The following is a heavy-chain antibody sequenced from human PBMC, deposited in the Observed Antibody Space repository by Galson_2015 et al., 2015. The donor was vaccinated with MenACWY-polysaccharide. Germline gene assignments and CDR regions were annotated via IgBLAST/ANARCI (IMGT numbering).Heavy chain of an antibody. D-gene: IGHD2/OR15-2a*01. CDR1: GFTFSSYA. J-gene: IGHJ6*02. CDR3: ARAYCDRNTFYGMDG. V-gene: IGHV3-30-3*01. CDR2: ISYDGSNK. Sequence: SLRLSCAGSGFTFSSYAMHWVRQAPGKGLERVAVISYDGSNKYFADSVRGRFTISRDNSKNTLWLQMNSLRAEDTAVYYCARAYCDRNTFYGMDGWGQGTTVTVSS.